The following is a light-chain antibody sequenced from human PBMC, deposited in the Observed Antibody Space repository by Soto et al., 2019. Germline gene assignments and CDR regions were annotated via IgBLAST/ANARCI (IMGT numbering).Light chain of an antibody. CDR1: SSDVGGYKY. CDR2: EVS. J-gene: IGLJ2*01. V-gene: IGLV2-14*01. CDR3: ASYTSSSTSVI. Sequence: QSALTQPASVSGSPGQSITISCTGTSSDVGGYKYVSWYQQHPDKAPKLIIFEVSNRPSGISSRFSGSKSGNTDSLTISGLQAEDEADYYCASYTSSSTSVIFGRGTKVTVL.